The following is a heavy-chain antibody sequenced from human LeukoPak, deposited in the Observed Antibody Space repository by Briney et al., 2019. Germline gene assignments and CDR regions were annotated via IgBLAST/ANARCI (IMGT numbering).Heavy chain of an antibody. CDR2: IYYSGNT. CDR1: GGSISDYY. V-gene: IGHV4-59*01. Sequence: SETLSLTCTVSGGSISDYYWTWIRQPPGKGLEWIGHIYYSGNTIYNPSLKSRVTISVDTSKNQFSLKLSSVTAADTAVYYCARDLGYSYGPTFDPWGQGTLVTVSS. CDR3: ARDLGYSYGPTFDP. J-gene: IGHJ5*02. D-gene: IGHD5-18*01.